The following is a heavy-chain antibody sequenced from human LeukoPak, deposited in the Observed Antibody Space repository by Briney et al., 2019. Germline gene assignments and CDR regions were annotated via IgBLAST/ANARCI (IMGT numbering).Heavy chain of an antibody. CDR2: IYYSGST. V-gene: IGHV4-39*07. Sequence: SETLSLTCTVSGGSISSSSYYWGRIRQPPGKGLEWIGSIYYSGSTYYNPSLKSRVTISVDTSKNQFSLKLSPVTAADTAVYYCTRMGYSSSWDYYYYYMDVWGKGTTVTISS. J-gene: IGHJ6*03. D-gene: IGHD6-13*01. CDR3: TRMGYSSSWDYYYYYMDV. CDR1: GGSISSSSYY.